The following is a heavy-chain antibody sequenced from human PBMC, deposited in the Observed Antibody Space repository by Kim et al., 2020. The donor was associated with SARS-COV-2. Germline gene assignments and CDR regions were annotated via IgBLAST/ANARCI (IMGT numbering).Heavy chain of an antibody. Sequence: RYTQRMQGRVTITRDTSARTTYMELSSLRSEDLAVYFCATAERTDAEFDFWGQGTLVTVS. CDR3: ATAERTDAEFDF. D-gene: IGHD1-1*01. V-gene: IGHV1-3*01. J-gene: IGHJ4*02.